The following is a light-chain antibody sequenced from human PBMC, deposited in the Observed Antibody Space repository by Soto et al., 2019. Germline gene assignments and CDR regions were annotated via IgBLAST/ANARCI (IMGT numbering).Light chain of an antibody. V-gene: IGKV1-39*01. CDR1: QSINNY. CDR3: QQSYDTPPWT. Sequence: DIQMTQSPSSLSASVGDRVTITCRASQSINNYLNWYQQKPGKAPKLLIYAASSLQSGVPSRFSGSGSETDFTLTIGSLQPEDFATYYCQQSYDTPPWTFGQGTTVEIK. CDR2: AAS. J-gene: IGKJ1*01.